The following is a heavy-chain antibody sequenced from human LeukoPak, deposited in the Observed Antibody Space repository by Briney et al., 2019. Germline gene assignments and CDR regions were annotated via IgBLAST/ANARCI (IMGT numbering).Heavy chain of an antibody. CDR3: TRRGAVAGTLDY. J-gene: IGHJ4*02. CDR1: GFTFSSDG. D-gene: IGHD6-19*01. Sequence: GGSLRLSCAAAGFTFSSDGMHWVRQAPGKGLEWLAFILYDVSNKYYADSVKGRFTISRDNSKNTLYLQMNSLRVEDSAVYYCTRRGAVAGTLDYWGQGTLVTVSS. V-gene: IGHV3-30*02. CDR2: ILYDVSNK.